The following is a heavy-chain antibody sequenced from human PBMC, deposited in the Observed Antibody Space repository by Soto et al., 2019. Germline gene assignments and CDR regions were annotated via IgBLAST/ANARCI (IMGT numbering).Heavy chain of an antibody. V-gene: IGHV3-74*01. D-gene: IGHD3-22*01. CDR2: ISNDGSST. CDR3: ARDTYYYDSSDHFSADAFDI. CDR1: GFTSSSYW. J-gene: IGHJ3*02. Sequence: EVQLVESGGGLVQPGGSLRLSCAASGFTSSSYWIHWVRQAPGKGLVWVSRISNDGSSTNYADSVKCRFTISRDNAKNTVYLKMNSLRAEDTAVYYCARDTYYYDSSDHFSADAFDIWGQGTMVTVSS.